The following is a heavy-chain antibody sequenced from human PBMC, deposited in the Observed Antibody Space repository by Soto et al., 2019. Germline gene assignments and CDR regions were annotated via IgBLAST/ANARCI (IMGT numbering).Heavy chain of an antibody. D-gene: IGHD2-2*01. CDR2: IYHSGST. J-gene: IGHJ5*02. V-gene: IGHV4-4*02. CDR1: GGSISGSNL. Sequence: PSETLSLTCAISGGSISGSNLWGWVRRTPGKGLEWIGEIYHSGSTNYNPSLTIRVTISVDKSKNQFSLKLSSVTAADTAVYYCARGQGIVVVPAAIWFDPWGQGTLVTVSS. CDR3: ARGQGIVVVPAAIWFDP.